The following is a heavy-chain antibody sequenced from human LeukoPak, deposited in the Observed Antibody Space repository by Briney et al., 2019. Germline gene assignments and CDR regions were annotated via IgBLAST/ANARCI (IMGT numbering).Heavy chain of an antibody. CDR2: IYSGGST. J-gene: IGHJ5*02. CDR1: GFTVSSNY. D-gene: IGHD4-17*01. Sequence: GRSLRLSCAASGFTVSSNYMSWVRQAPGKGLEWVSVIYSGGSTYYADSVKGRFTISRDNSKNTLYLQMNSLRAEDTAVYYCARGRVGATVTSPWGQGTLVTVSS. V-gene: IGHV3-53*01. CDR3: ARGRVGATVTSP.